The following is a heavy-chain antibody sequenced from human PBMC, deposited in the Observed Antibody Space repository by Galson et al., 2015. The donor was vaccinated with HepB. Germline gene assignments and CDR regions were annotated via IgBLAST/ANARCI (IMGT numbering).Heavy chain of an antibody. CDR3: ARVRPGRAQHQLLEFDY. J-gene: IGHJ4*02. CDR1: GFTVGSTY. V-gene: IGHV3-53*01. D-gene: IGHD2-2*01. CDR2: IYDGGAT. Sequence: SLRLSCAVSGFTVGSTYMSWVRQAAGKGLEWVSVIYDGGATYYADSVKGRFTIYRDNSKNTLYLQMDSLRAEDTAVYYCARVRPGRAQHQLLEFDYWGQGTLVTVSS.